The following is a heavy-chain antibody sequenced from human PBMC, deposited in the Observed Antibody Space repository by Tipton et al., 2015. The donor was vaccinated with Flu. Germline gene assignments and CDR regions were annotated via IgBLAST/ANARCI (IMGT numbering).Heavy chain of an antibody. Sequence: GLVKPSGTLSLTCAVSDYSISSGFYWAWIRQFPGKGLEWIGTVSRTGSTIYNPSLKSRVTISIDTSKNQFSLNMRSVTAADMAVYYCARRDYSNYVSDPKSWFDPWGQGTLVTVSS. CDR3: ARRDYSNYVSDPKSWFDP. V-gene: IGHV4-38-2*01. CDR2: VSRTGST. D-gene: IGHD4-11*01. J-gene: IGHJ5*02. CDR1: DYSISSGFY.